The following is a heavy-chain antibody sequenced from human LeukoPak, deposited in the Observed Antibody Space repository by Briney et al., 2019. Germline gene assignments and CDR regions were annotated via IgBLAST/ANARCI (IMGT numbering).Heavy chain of an antibody. D-gene: IGHD3-22*01. CDR3: ARSKVGYYYVARLSAQECDY. J-gene: IGHJ4*02. Sequence: ASVKVSCKASGYTFTSYGISWVRQAHGQGLEGMGWISAYNGNTNYAQKVQGRVTMTTDTSRSTAYMELRSLRSDDTAVYYCARSKVGYYYVARLSAQECDYWGQGTLVTVSS. CDR1: GYTFTSYG. V-gene: IGHV1-18*01. CDR2: ISAYNGNT.